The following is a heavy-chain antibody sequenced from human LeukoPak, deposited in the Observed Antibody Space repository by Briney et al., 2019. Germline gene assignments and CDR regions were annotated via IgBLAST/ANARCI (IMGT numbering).Heavy chain of an antibody. J-gene: IGHJ4*02. CDR2: IYSGGST. CDR3: ARDHWTLWFGELLKPLDY. V-gene: IGHV3-53*04. D-gene: IGHD3-10*01. CDR1: GFTVSSNY. Sequence: PGGSLRLSCAASGFTVSSNYMSWVRQAPGEGLEWVSVIYSGGSTYYADSVKGRFTISRHNSKNTLYLQMNSLRAEDTAVYYCARDHWTLWFGELLKPLDYWGQGTLVTVSS.